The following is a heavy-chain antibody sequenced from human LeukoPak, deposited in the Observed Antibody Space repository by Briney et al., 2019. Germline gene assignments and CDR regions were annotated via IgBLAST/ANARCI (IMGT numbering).Heavy chain of an antibody. CDR1: GYTFTGYY. D-gene: IGHD6-13*01. CDR2: INPNSGGT. J-gene: IGHJ4*02. V-gene: IGHV1-2*02. CDR3: ARALAATAGTGSSDY. Sequence: ASVKVSCKASGYTFTGYYMHWVRQAPGHGLEWMGWINPNSGGTNYAQKFQGRVAMTRDTSISTTYMELSRLRYDDMAVYYRARALAATAGTGSSDYWGQGTLVTVSS.